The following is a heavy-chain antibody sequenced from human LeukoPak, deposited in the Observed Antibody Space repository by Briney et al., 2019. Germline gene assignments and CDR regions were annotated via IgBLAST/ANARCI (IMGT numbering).Heavy chain of an antibody. CDR1: AXTFSDYS. V-gene: IGHV3-48*02. J-gene: IGHJ3*01. Sequence: GGSLRLSCAASAXTFSDYSVNWVRQAPGKGLEWISYIDTSSSTMYYADSVMGRFTISRDNAKESLYLQMNSLRDEDTAVYYCAREDDSWGPNNLDLWGQGTMVTVSS. D-gene: IGHD7-27*01. CDR2: IDTSSSTM. CDR3: AREDDSWGPNNLDL.